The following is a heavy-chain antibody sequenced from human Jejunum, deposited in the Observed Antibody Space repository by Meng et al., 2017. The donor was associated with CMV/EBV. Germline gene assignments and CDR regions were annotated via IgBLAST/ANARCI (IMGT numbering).Heavy chain of an antibody. Sequence: EVQLVGSGGGLVKTGGSLRLSCAASGFSVSSNFMSWVRQAPGKGLEWVSIIYSGGGTDYADSVKGRFTISRDNSKNTLYLQMNSLGAEDTAVYYCASPPPIGAALDYWGQGTLVTVSS. D-gene: IGHD6-6*01. CDR2: IYSGGGT. J-gene: IGHJ4*02. CDR1: GFSVSSNF. CDR3: ASPPPIGAALDY. V-gene: IGHV3-66*01.